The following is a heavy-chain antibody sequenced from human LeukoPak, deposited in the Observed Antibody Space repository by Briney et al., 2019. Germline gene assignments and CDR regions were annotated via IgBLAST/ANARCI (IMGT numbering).Heavy chain of an antibody. CDR1: GFTSSSYS. J-gene: IGHJ1*01. V-gene: IGHV3-48*04. CDR3: ARGPAAAGSAEYFQH. D-gene: IGHD6-13*01. Sequence: GGSLRLSCAASGFTSSSYSMNWVRQAPGKGLEWVSYISSSSSTIYYADSVKGRFTISRDNAKNSLYLQMNSLRAEDTAVYYCARGPAAAGSAEYFQHWGQGALVTVSS. CDR2: ISSSSSTI.